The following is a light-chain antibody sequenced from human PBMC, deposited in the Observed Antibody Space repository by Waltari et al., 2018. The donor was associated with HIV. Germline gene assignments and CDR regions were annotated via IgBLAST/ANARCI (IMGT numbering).Light chain of an antibody. Sequence: QSALTPPASVSGSPGQSITISCTGITSDIGDYNYVSSYQQHSDKAPKHIIYGVTQRPSGGSSRFSGSKSGNTASLTISGLQAEDEADYYCSSYTGITTLLYVFGSGTKVTVL. CDR2: GVT. V-gene: IGLV2-14*01. CDR1: TSDIGDYNY. CDR3: SSYTGITTLLYV. J-gene: IGLJ1*01.